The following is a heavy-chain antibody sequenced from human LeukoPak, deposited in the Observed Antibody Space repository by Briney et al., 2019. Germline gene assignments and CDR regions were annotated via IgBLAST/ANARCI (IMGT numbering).Heavy chain of an antibody. CDR2: ISDSGGST. V-gene: IGHV3-23*01. CDR3: AKHFASGTYYNYFTY. J-gene: IGHJ4*02. Sequence: GGSLRLSCAASGFTFSSYALSWVRQAPGKGLEWVSAISDSGGSTYYSDSVKGRFTISRDNSKNILFLQMNSLRAEDTAAYYCAKHFASGTYYNYFTYWGQGTLVSVSS. D-gene: IGHD3-10*01. CDR1: GFTFSSYA.